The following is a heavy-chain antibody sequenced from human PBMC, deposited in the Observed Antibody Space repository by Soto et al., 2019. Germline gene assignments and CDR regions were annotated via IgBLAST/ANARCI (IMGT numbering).Heavy chain of an antibody. V-gene: IGHV1-69*01. D-gene: IGHD2-2*02. CDR2: IIPIFGTA. CDR1: GGTFSSYA. CDR3: ARERYCSSTSCYTLWNYYYYDMDV. J-gene: IGHJ6*02. Sequence: QVQLVQSGAEVKKPGSSVKVSCKASGGTFSSYAISWVRQAPGQGLEWMGGIIPIFGTANYAQKFQGRVTITADESTSTAYMELRSLRSEDTAVYYCARERYCSSTSCYTLWNYYYYDMDVWGQGTTVTVSS.